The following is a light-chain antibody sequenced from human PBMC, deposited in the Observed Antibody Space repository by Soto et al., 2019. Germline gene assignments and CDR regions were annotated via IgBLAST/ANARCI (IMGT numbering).Light chain of an antibody. CDR1: SSDVGGYNY. CDR2: EVG. V-gene: IGLV2-14*01. CDR3: SSYTSSRAYV. J-gene: IGLJ1*01. Sequence: QSVLTQPASLSGSPGQSITISCTGTSSDVGGYNYVSWYQQQSGKAPKLMIHEVGNRPSGVSNRFSGSKSGNTASLTISGLQAEDEADYYCSSYTSSRAYVFGIGTKVTVL.